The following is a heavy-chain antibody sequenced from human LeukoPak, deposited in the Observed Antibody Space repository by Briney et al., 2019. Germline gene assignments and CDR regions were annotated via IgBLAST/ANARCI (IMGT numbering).Heavy chain of an antibody. J-gene: IGHJ3*02. CDR1: GFTFSSYA. Sequence: PGGSLRLSCAASGFTFSSYAMHWVRQAPGKGLEWVSYISSSGSTIYYADSVKGRFTISRDNAKNSLYLQMNSLRAEDTAVYYCARDMGSSSGYYYSNDAFDIWGQGTMVTVSS. V-gene: IGHV3-48*04. D-gene: IGHD3-22*01. CDR2: ISSSGSTI. CDR3: ARDMGSSSGYYYSNDAFDI.